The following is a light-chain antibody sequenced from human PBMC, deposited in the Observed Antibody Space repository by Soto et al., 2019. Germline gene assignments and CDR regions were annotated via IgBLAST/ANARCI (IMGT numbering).Light chain of an antibody. V-gene: IGLV2-14*01. CDR2: EVS. CDR1: SSDVGGYNY. CDR3: SSYTSSSNWV. J-gene: IGLJ3*02. Sequence: QSALTQPASVSGSPGQSITISCTGTSSDVGGYNYVSWYQQHPGKAPKLMIYEVSNRPSGVSNRFSGSKSGNTASLTISGLQAEDEADYSCSSYTSSSNWVFGGGTKVTV.